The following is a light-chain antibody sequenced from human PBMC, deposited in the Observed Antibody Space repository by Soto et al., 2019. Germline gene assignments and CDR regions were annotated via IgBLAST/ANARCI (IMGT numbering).Light chain of an antibody. Sequence: QAVVTQEPSLTVSPGGTVTLTCGSSTGAVTSGHYPYWFQQKPGQAPRTLIYDTSNKHSWTPARFSGSLLGGKAALTLSGAEPEDEAEYYCLLSYSGARPYVVFGGGPKLTVL. CDR2: DTS. V-gene: IGLV7-46*01. J-gene: IGLJ2*01. CDR3: LLSYSGARPYVV. CDR1: TGAVTSGHY.